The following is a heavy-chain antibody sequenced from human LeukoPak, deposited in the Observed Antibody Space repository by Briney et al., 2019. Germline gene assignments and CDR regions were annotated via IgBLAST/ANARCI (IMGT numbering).Heavy chain of an antibody. J-gene: IGHJ5*02. Sequence: ASVKVSCKASGGPFSSYAISWVRQAPGQGLEWMGGIIPIFGTANHAQTFQGRVTITADESTRKAYMELSSLRSEDTAVYYCAKVPYCSSTSCYTLFDPWGQGTLVTVSS. V-gene: IGHV1-69*13. CDR2: IIPIFGTA. CDR1: GGPFSSYA. D-gene: IGHD2-2*02. CDR3: AKVPYCSSTSCYTLFDP.